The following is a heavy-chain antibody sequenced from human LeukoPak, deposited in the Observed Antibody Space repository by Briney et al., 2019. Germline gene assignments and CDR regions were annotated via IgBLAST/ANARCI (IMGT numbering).Heavy chain of an antibody. V-gene: IGHV4-34*01. CDR1: GGSYRGYY. J-gene: IGHJ3*02. D-gene: IGHD5-24*01. CDR2: INHSGST. Sequence: PSETLSLTCAVYGGSYRGYYWSWIRQPPGKGLEWIGEINHSGSTNYNPSLKSRVTISVDTSKNQFSLKLSSVTAADTAVYYCAGGDGYSRDAFDIWGQGTMVTVSS. CDR3: AGGDGYSRDAFDI.